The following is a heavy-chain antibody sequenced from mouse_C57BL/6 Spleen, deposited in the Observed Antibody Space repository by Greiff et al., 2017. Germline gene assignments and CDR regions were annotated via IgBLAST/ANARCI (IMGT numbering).Heavy chain of an antibody. CDR1: GYTFTSYW. CDR2: IYPGSGST. V-gene: IGHV1-55*01. D-gene: IGHD1-1*01. Sequence: QLQQPGAELVKPGASVKMSCKASGYTFTSYWITWVKQRPGQGLEWIGDIYPGSGSTNYNEKFKSKATLTVDTSSSTAYMQLSSLTSEDSAVYYCARYNYGSPDWYFDVWGTGTTVTVSS. J-gene: IGHJ1*03. CDR3: ARYNYGSPDWYFDV.